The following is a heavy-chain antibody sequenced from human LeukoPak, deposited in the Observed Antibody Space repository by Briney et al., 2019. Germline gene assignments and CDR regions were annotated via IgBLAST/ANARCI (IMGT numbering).Heavy chain of an antibody. Sequence: GGSLRLSCAASGFTFSGSWMSWVRQAPGKGLEWVAKIKEDGSEKYYVDSVRGRFSISRDNAKNSLYLQMNSLRAEDTAVYYCVRDGRPLDYWGQGTLVTVSS. V-gene: IGHV3-7*01. D-gene: IGHD1-1*01. CDR2: IKEDGSEK. J-gene: IGHJ4*02. CDR1: GFTFSGSW. CDR3: VRDGRPLDY.